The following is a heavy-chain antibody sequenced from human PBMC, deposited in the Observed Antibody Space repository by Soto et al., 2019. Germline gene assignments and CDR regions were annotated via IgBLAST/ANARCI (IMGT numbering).Heavy chain of an antibody. D-gene: IGHD3-10*02. V-gene: IGHV1-69*01. Sequence: QVQLVQSGAEVKKPGSSVKVSCKASGGTFSTSLISWVRQAPGHGLECMGGIIPIFGTPNYAQKFQGRVTITADESTSTVYMELNSLRSEDTAMYSCARGYTDYVDHSYYVDSWGPGTQVTVSS. CDR2: IIPIFGTP. CDR3: ARGYTDYVDHSYYVDS. J-gene: IGHJ4*02. CDR1: GGTFSTSL.